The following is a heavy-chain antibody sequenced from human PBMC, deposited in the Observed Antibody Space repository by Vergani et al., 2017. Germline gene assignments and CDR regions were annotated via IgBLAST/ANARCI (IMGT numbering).Heavy chain of an antibody. V-gene: IGHV4-30-4*01. Sequence: QVQLQESGPGLVKPSQTLSLTCTVSGGSISSGDYYWSWIRQPPGKGLEWIGYLYYSGRTYYNPSLKSRVTISVDTSKNQFSLKLSPVTAADTAVYYCAREHAVGYCSSTSCDLDWFDPWGQGTLVTVSS. CDR3: AREHAVGYCSSTSCDLDWFDP. CDR2: LYYSGRT. J-gene: IGHJ5*02. CDR1: GGSISSGDYY. D-gene: IGHD2-2*03.